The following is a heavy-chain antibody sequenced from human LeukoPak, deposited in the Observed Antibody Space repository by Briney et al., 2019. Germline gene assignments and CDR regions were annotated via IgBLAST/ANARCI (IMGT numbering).Heavy chain of an antibody. CDR1: GFTFAIHA. V-gene: IGHV3-23*01. CDR2: ISGDGAST. D-gene: IGHD3-10*01. J-gene: IGHJ3*01. Sequence: GGSLRLSCAASGFTFAIHAMTWVRQAPGKGLEWVSGISGDGASTHYAESVKGQFTISRDNSQNTLFLQMNSLRVEDTAVYYCAKDSYVSGRPLHTFDVWGQGTMVTVSS. CDR3: AKDSYVSGRPLHTFDV.